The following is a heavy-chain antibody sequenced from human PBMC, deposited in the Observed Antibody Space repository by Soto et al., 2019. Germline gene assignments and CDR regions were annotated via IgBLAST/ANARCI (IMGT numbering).Heavy chain of an antibody. CDR2: INAGNGNT. J-gene: IGHJ4*02. Sequence: ASVKVYCKASGYTFTSYAMHLVRQAPVQRLEWKGWINAGNGNTKYTQKFQGRFTITRDTSASTAYMELSSLRYEDTDVYYCAIHLVPAVIKCRGQGIDYWGQGTLVTVSS. V-gene: IGHV1-3*01. CDR1: GYTFTSYA. CDR3: AIHLVPAVIKCRGQGIDY. D-gene: IGHD2-2*01.